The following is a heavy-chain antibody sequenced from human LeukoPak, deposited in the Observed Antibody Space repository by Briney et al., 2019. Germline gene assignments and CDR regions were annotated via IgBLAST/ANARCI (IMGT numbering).Heavy chain of an antibody. CDR1: GFTFDDYA. CDR2: ISWNSGSI. Sequence: PGRSLRLSCAASGFTFDDYAMHWVRQAPGKGLEWVSGISWNSGSIGYADSVKGRFTISRDNAKNSLYLQMNSLRAEDTALYYCAKDIVIRAQRPPNCSGGSCYSTAFDIWGQGTMVTVSS. V-gene: IGHV3-9*01. D-gene: IGHD2-15*01. J-gene: IGHJ3*02. CDR3: AKDIVIRAQRPPNCSGGSCYSTAFDI.